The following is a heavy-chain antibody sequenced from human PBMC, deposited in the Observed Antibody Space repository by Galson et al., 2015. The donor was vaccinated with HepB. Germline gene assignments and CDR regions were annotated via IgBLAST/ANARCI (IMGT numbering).Heavy chain of an antibody. Sequence: SLRLSCAASGFTFSSYSMNWVRQAPGKGLEWVSSISSSSSYIYYADSVKGRFTISRDNAKNSLYLQMNSLRAEDTAVYYCARGGQWWELLGGDDYWGQGTLVTVSS. CDR1: GFTFSSYS. D-gene: IGHD1-26*01. V-gene: IGHV3-21*01. J-gene: IGHJ4*02. CDR2: ISSSSSYI. CDR3: ARGGQWWELLGGDDY.